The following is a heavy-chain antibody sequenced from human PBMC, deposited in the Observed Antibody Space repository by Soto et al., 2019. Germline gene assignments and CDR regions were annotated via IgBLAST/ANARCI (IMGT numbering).Heavy chain of an antibody. D-gene: IGHD6-13*01. CDR3: ARGSSWYDY. Sequence: QVQLQESGPGLVKPSETLSLTCTVSGGSISGYYCAWIRQPPGKGLEWIGYIHYSGSINYNPSLNSRVTISIDTSENQFSLRLNSVTAADTAVYYCARGSSWYDYWGQGTLVTVSS. CDR2: IHYSGSI. CDR1: GGSISGYY. J-gene: IGHJ4*02. V-gene: IGHV4-59*08.